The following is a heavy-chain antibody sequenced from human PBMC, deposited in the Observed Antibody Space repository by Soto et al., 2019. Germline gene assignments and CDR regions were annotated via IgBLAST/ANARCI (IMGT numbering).Heavy chain of an antibody. CDR1: VFTFSSYA. V-gene: IGHV3-23*01. Sequence: GGSLRLSCAASVFTFSSYAMSWVRQAPGKGLEWVSAISGSGGSTYYADSVKGRFTISRDNSKNTLYLQMNSLRAEDTAVYYCAKAHHVDTAMVTLPAPFDYWGQGTLVTVSS. J-gene: IGHJ4*02. CDR2: ISGSGGST. D-gene: IGHD5-18*01. CDR3: AKAHHVDTAMVTLPAPFDY.